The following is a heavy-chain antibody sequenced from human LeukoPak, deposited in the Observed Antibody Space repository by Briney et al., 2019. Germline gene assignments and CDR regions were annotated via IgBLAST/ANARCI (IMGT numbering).Heavy chain of an antibody. CDR1: GGSISSYY. V-gene: IGHV4-59*01. J-gene: IGHJ4*02. Sequence: PSETLSLTCTVSGGSISSYYWSWIRQPPGKGLEWIGYIYYSGSTNYNPSLKSRVTISVDTSKNQFSLKLSSVTAAGTAVYYCARGSFYYDSSGYYPSGYYFDYWGQGTLVTVSS. CDR3: ARGSFYYDSSGYYPSGYYFDY. D-gene: IGHD3-22*01. CDR2: IYYSGST.